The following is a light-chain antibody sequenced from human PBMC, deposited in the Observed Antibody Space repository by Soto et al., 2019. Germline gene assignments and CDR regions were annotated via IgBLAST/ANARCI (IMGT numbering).Light chain of an antibody. V-gene: IGLV2-23*02. Sequence: QSALTQPASVSGSPGQSITISCTGTSSDIGSYAHVSWHQQYPGKAPKLMIHDVNKRPSGVSNRFSGSKSGNTASLTISGLQAEDEADYYCCSYAISSPLYVFGTGTKLTVL. J-gene: IGLJ1*01. CDR2: DVN. CDR3: CSYAISSPLYV. CDR1: SSDIGSYAH.